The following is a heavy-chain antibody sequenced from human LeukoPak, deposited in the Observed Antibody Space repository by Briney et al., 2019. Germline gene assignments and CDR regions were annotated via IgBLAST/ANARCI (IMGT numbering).Heavy chain of an antibody. V-gene: IGHV4-59*08. D-gene: IGHD2-15*01. Sequence: PSETLSLTCAVSGASISSYYWSWIRQPPGKGLEWIGYIYHCGSTKYNTSLKSRVTISVDTSKNQFSLKLSSVTAAETAVYYYGRQGYCSGGSCYSNYYYGMDVWGQGTTVTVSS. CDR2: IYHCGST. CDR1: GASISSYY. CDR3: GRQGYCSGGSCYSNYYYGMDV. J-gene: IGHJ6*02.